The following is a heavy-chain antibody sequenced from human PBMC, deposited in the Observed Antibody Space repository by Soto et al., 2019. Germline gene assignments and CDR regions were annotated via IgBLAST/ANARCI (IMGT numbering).Heavy chain of an antibody. CDR1: GFTFSSYA. D-gene: IGHD6-19*01. CDR3: AKDSWLVGIAVAGSFDY. V-gene: IGHV3-23*01. Sequence: PGGSLRLSCAASGFTFSSYAMSWVRQAPGKGLEWVSAISGSGGSTYYADSVKGRFTISRDNPKNTLYLQMNSLRAEDTAVYYCAKDSWLVGIAVAGSFDYWGQGTLVTVSS. CDR2: ISGSGGST. J-gene: IGHJ4*02.